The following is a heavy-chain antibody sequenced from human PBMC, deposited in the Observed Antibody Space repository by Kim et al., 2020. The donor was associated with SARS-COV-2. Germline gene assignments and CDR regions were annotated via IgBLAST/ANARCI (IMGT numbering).Heavy chain of an antibody. V-gene: IGHV1-69*02. CDR2: A. CDR3: AGSINSSGWYY. Sequence: ASYAQTCQGRVTITADKSTSTAYMELSSLRSEDTAVYYCAGSINSSGWYYWGQGTLVTVSS. J-gene: IGHJ4*02. D-gene: IGHD6-19*01.